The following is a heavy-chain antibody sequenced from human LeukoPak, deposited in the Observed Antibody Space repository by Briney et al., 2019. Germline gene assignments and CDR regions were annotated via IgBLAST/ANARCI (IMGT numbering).Heavy chain of an antibody. CDR2: ISAYNGNT. CDR1: GYTFTSYG. J-gene: IGHJ3*02. CDR3: ARSNYDILTGYGHAFDI. V-gene: IGHV1-18*01. Sequence: ASVKVSCKASGYTFTSYGISWVRQAPGQGLEWMGWISAYNGNTNYAQKLQGRVTMTTDTSTSTAYMELRSLRSDDTAVYYCARSNYDILTGYGHAFDIWGRGTMVTVSS. D-gene: IGHD3-9*01.